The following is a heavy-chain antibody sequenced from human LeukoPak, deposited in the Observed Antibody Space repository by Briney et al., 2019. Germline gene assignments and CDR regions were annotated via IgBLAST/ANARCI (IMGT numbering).Heavy chain of an antibody. CDR2: IYYSGST. J-gene: IGHJ4*02. D-gene: IGHD2-2*02. Sequence: SETLSLTCTVSGGSISSYYWSWIRQPPGKGLEWIGYIYYSGSTNYNPSLKSRVTISVDRSKNQFSLKLSSVTAADTAVYYCARGQYQPLLYPVLDTPRTYYFDYWGQGTLVTVSS. CDR3: ARGQYQPLLYPVLDTPRTYYFDY. CDR1: GGSISSYY. V-gene: IGHV4-59*12.